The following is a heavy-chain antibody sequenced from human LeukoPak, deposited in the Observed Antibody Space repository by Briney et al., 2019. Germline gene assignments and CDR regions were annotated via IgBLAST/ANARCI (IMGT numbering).Heavy chain of an antibody. CDR3: ARDGERQSSLIPLMAGPWGFDY. V-gene: IGHV3-30*04. CDR2: ISYDGSNK. CDR1: GFTFSSYA. D-gene: IGHD6-19*01. J-gene: IGHJ4*02. Sequence: PGRSLRLSCAASGFTFSSYAMHWVRQAPGKGLEWVAVISYDGSNKYYADSVKGRFTISRDNSKNTLYLQMYSLRAEDTAVYYCARDGERQSSLIPLMAGPWGFDYWGQGTLVTVSS.